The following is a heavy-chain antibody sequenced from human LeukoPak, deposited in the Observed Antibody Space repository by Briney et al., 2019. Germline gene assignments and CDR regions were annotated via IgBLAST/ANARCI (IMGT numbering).Heavy chain of an antibody. D-gene: IGHD2-21*02. Sequence: PSETLSLTCTVSGGSISSYYWSWLRQPPGKGLEWIGYIYYSGSTNYNPSLKSRVTISVDTSKNQFSLKLSSVTAADTAVYYCARMADYCGGDCYSSAIDYWGQGTLVTVSS. CDR3: ARMADYCGGDCYSSAIDY. V-gene: IGHV4-59*01. CDR2: IYYSGST. J-gene: IGHJ4*02. CDR1: GGSISSYY.